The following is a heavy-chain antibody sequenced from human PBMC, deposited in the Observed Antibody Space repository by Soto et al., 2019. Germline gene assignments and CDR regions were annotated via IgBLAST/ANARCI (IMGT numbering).Heavy chain of an antibody. Sequence: SETLSLTCTVSGGSISSGDYYWSWIRQPPGKGLEWIGYIHYSGTTYYNPSLKSRVTISVDTSKNQFSLKLSSVTAADTAVYYCARVSSVVLRFPSRLDPWGQGTLVTVSS. CDR1: GGSISSGDYY. J-gene: IGHJ5*02. V-gene: IGHV4-30-4*01. CDR3: ARVSSVVLRFPSRLDP. D-gene: IGHD3-3*01. CDR2: IHYSGTT.